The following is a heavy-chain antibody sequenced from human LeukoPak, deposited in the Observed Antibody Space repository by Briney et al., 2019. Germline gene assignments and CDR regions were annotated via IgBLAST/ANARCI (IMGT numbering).Heavy chain of an antibody. CDR1: GGSFSGYY. CDR3: ARHTPPGYRSSTSCQSSGYYFDY. CDR2: INHSGST. D-gene: IGHD2-2*01. J-gene: IGHJ4*02. V-gene: IGHV4-34*01. Sequence: PSEALSLTCAVYGGSFSGYYWSWIRQPPGKGLEWIGEINHSGSTNYNPSLKSRVTISVDTSKNQFSLKLSSVTAADTAVYYCARHTPPGYRSSTSCQSSGYYFDYWGQGTLVTVSS.